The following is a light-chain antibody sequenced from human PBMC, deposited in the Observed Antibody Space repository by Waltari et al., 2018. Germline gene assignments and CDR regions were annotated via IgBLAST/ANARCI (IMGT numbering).Light chain of an antibody. CDR2: EVS. CDR1: SRYVGGSNY. J-gene: IGLJ1*01. V-gene: IGLV2-8*01. CDR3: SSYAGSNNYV. Sequence: QSALTQPPSASGSPGQSVTISCTGTSRYVGGSNYVSWYQQHPGKAPKLMIYEVSKRPSGVPDRFSGSKSGNTASLTVSGLQAEDEADYYCSSYAGSNNYVFGTGTKVTVL.